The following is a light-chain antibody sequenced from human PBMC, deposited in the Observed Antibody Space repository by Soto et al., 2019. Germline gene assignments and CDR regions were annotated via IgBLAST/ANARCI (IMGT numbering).Light chain of an antibody. CDR3: QQYNSYPWT. V-gene: IGKV1-5*01. CDR1: QSISSF. Sequence: DIQMTQSPSTVSASVGDRVTITCRASQSISSFVAWYQQKPGKAPKLLIYDASSLESGVPSTFSGSGSGTEFTLTISRLQPDDFATYYCQQYNSYPWTFGQGTMADIK. CDR2: DAS. J-gene: IGKJ1*01.